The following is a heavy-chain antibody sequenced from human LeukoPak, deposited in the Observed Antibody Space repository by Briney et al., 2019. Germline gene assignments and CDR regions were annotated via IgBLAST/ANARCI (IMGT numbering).Heavy chain of an antibody. J-gene: IGHJ4*02. Sequence: SETLSLTCTVSGGSISSYYWSWIRQPAGKGLEWIGRIYTSGSTNYNPSLKSRVTMSVDTSKNQFSLKLSSVTAADTAVYYCVRRQDYGDYDYFDYWGQGTLVTVSS. V-gene: IGHV4-4*07. CDR1: GGSISSYY. CDR2: IYTSGST. D-gene: IGHD4-17*01. CDR3: VRRQDYGDYDYFDY.